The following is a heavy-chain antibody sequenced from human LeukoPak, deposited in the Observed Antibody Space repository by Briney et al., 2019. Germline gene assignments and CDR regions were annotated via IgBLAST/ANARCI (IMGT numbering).Heavy chain of an antibody. V-gene: IGHV1-8*01. D-gene: IGHD3-22*01. CDR2: MNPNSGNT. Sequence: GASVKVSCKASGYTFTSYDINWVRQATGQGLEWMGWMNPNSGNTGYAQKFQGRVTMTRNTSISTACMELSSLRSEDTAVYYCATIDSSGYWYYYYYGMDVWGQGTTVTVSS. CDR1: GYTFTSYD. J-gene: IGHJ6*02. CDR3: ATIDSSGYWYYYYYGMDV.